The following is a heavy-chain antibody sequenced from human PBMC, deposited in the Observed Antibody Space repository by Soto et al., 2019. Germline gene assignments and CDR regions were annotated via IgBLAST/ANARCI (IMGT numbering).Heavy chain of an antibody. Sequence: PSETLSLTCTVSGGSISSYYWSWIRQPPGKGLEWIGYIYYSGSTNYNPSLKSRVTISVDTSKNQFSLKLSSVTAADTAVYYCARARYCSGGSCSLTNFDYWGQGTLVTVSS. D-gene: IGHD2-15*01. CDR2: IYYSGST. V-gene: IGHV4-59*01. CDR1: GGSISSYY. CDR3: ARARYCSGGSCSLTNFDY. J-gene: IGHJ4*02.